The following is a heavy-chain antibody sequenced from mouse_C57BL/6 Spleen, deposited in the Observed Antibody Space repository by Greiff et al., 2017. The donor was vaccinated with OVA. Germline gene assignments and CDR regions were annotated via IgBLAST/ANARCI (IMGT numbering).Heavy chain of an antibody. CDR2: IYPGDGDT. V-gene: IGHV1-82*01. J-gene: IGHJ1*03. CDR3: VHWYFDV. CDR1: GYAFSSSW. Sequence: QVQLQQSGPELVKPGASVKISCKASGYAFSSSWMNWVKQRPGKGLEWIGRIYPGDGDTNYNGKFKGKATLTADKSSSTAYMQLSSLTSEDSAVYFCVHWYFDVWGTGTTVTVSS.